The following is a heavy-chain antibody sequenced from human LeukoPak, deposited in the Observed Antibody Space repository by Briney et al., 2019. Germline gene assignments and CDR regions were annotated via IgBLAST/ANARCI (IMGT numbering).Heavy chain of an antibody. D-gene: IGHD3-22*01. Sequence: ASVKVSCKASGYTFTSYAMHWVRQAPGQRLEWMGWINAGNGSTKYSQKFQGRVTITRDTSASTAYMELSSLRSEDTAMYYCAMRKPYDSSGPFDYWGQGTLVTVSS. CDR1: GYTFTSYA. J-gene: IGHJ4*02. CDR3: AMRKPYDSSGPFDY. V-gene: IGHV1-3*01. CDR2: INAGNGST.